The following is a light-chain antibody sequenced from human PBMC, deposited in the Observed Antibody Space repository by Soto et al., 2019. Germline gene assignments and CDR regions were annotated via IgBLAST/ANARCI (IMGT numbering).Light chain of an antibody. CDR1: QDIRKD. CDR2: GAS. CDR3: QQSYSTSWT. V-gene: IGKV1-39*01. Sequence: IQRTQSPSSLSASVGDRVTITCRASQDIRKDLAWYQQKPGKAPQILIYGASTLQTGVASRFSGSGSGTDFTLTISSLQPEDFATYYCQQSYSTSWTFGQGTKVDIK. J-gene: IGKJ1*01.